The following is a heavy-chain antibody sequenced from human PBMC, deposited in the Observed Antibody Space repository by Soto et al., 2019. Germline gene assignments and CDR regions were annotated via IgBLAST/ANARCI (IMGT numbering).Heavy chain of an antibody. CDR1: GGTFSSYA. CDR2: IIPIFGTA. J-gene: IGHJ3*02. Sequence: SVKVSCKASGGTFSSYAISWVRQAPGQGLEWMGGIIPIFGTANYAQKFQGRVTITADESTSTAYMELSSLRSEDTAVYYCARYSTTYYYDSSGLGAFDIWGQGTMVTVSS. D-gene: IGHD3-22*01. CDR3: ARYSTTYYYDSSGLGAFDI. V-gene: IGHV1-69*13.